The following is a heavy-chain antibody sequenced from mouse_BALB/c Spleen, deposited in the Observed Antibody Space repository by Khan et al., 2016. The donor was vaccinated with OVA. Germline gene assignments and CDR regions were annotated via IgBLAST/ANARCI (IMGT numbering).Heavy chain of an antibody. Sequence: QVQLQQSGAEPRKPGPQVKIYFKATGYPFSSYWIEWLKQRPGHGPEWIGEILPGSGSTNYNEKFKGKATFTADTSSNTAYMQLSSPTSEDSDASYCAPSWVWFAYWGQGTLVTVSA. V-gene: IGHV1-9*01. CDR2: ILPGSGST. D-gene: IGHD4-1*01. CDR1: GYPFSSYW. J-gene: IGHJ3*01. CDR3: APSWVWFAY.